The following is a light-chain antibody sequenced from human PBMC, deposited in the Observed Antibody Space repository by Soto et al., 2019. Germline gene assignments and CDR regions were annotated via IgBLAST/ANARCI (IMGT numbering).Light chain of an antibody. CDR3: QQYDSSPS. V-gene: IGKV3-20*01. Sequence: DIVLPQSPGTLSSSPGERATLSCRASQCVSSSYLAWYQQKPGQAPRLLIYGASSRATGTPDRFSGSGSGTDFPHTISRLEPEDFAVYYCQQYDSSPSFGRGTKVEIK. J-gene: IGKJ1*01. CDR2: GAS. CDR1: QCVSSSY.